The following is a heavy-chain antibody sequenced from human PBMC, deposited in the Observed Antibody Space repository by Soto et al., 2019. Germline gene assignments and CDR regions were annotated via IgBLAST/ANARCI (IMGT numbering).Heavy chain of an antibody. Sequence: SETLSLTCTVSGGSISSGGYYWSWIRQHPGKGLEWIGYIYDSGSTYYNPSLNSRVAISLDTSKSQFSLKLTSVTAADTAVHYCAKFKTGLYYSWGQGTVVTVSS. D-gene: IGHD3-9*01. CDR2: IYDSGST. CDR3: AKFKTGLYYS. V-gene: IGHV4-31*03. J-gene: IGHJ4*02. CDR1: GGSISSGGYY.